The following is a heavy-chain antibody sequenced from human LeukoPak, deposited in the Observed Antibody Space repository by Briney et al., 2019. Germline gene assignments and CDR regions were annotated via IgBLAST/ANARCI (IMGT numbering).Heavy chain of an antibody. Sequence: VASVKVSCKASGYTFTSYAMHWVRQAPGQRLEWMGWINAGNGNTKYSQKFQGRVTITRDTSASTAYMELSSLRSEDTAVYYCARRSCSGGSCYTVDYWGQGTLVTVSS. CDR3: ARRSCSGGSCYTVDY. CDR2: INAGNGNT. J-gene: IGHJ4*02. D-gene: IGHD2-15*01. CDR1: GYTFTSYA. V-gene: IGHV1-3*01.